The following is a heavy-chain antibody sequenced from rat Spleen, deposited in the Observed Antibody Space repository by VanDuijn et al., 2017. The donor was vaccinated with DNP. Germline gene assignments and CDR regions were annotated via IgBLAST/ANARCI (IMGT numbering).Heavy chain of an antibody. Sequence: EVQLVESGGSLVQPGRSLKLSCAASGFTFSDFYMAWVRQAPEKGLEWVASISNAGRSTYYGDSVKGRLTISRDNAKSTLYLQMTSRRSEDTATYYCARHIDWWGQGVMVTVSS. J-gene: IGHJ2*01. V-gene: IGHV5-22*01. CDR2: ISNAGRST. CDR3: ARHIDW. CDR1: GFTFSDFY.